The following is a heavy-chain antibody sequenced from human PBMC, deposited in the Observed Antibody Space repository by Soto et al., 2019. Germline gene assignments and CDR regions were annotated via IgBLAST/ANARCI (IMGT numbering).Heavy chain of an antibody. Sequence: PGGSLRLSCAASGFTFNSYGMHWVRQAPGKGLEWVAVISYDGSNKYYADSVKGRFTISRDNSKNTLYLQMNSLRAEDTAVYYCAKDRYYGSGSYYHGMDVWGHGTTVTVSS. CDR2: ISYDGSNK. J-gene: IGHJ6*02. CDR1: GFTFNSYG. V-gene: IGHV3-30*18. D-gene: IGHD3-10*01. CDR3: AKDRYYGSGSYYHGMDV.